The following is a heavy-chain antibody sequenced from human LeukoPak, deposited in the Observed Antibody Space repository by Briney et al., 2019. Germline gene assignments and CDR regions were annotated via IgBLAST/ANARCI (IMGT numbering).Heavy chain of an antibody. D-gene: IGHD2-15*01. Sequence: ASVKVSCKASGYTFTGYYMHWVRQAPGQGLEWMGIINPSGGSTSYAQKFQGRVTMTRDTSTSTVYMELSSLRSEDTAVYYCASAGCSGGSCYLGLDAFDIWGQGTMVTVSS. J-gene: IGHJ3*02. V-gene: IGHV1-46*01. CDR3: ASAGCSGGSCYLGLDAFDI. CDR2: INPSGGST. CDR1: GYTFTGYY.